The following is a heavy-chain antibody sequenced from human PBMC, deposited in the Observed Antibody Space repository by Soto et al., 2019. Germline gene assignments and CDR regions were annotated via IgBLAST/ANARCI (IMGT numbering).Heavy chain of an antibody. CDR1: GGSISSYY. D-gene: IGHD2-15*01. CDR3: ARVVSCSGGSCLAP. J-gene: IGHJ5*02. Sequence: SETLSLTCTVSGGSISSYYWSWIRQPPGKGLEWIGYIYYSGSTNYNPSLKSRVTISVDTSKNQFSLKLSSVTAADTAVYYCARVVSCSGGSCLAPWGQGTLVTVSS. V-gene: IGHV4-59*12. CDR2: IYYSGST.